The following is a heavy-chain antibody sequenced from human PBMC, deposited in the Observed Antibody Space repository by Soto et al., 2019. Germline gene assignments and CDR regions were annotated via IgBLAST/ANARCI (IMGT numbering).Heavy chain of an antibody. CDR2: ISYDGSNK. J-gene: IGHJ6*02. CDR3: ANGQRCSRTSCYFYYYGMDV. Sequence: QVQLVESGGGVVQPGRSLRLSCAASGFTFNTYGMHWVRQSPGKGLEWVAVISYDGSNKYYADSVKGRPTISRDNSKNSLYLQMNSLRAEDTAVYYCANGQRCSRTSCYFYYYGMDVWGQGTTVAVSS. CDR1: GFTFNTYG. V-gene: IGHV3-30*18. D-gene: IGHD2-2*01.